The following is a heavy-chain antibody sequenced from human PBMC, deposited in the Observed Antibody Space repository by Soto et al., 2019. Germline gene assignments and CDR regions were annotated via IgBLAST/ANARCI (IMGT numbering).Heavy chain of an antibody. D-gene: IGHD3-9*01. CDR1: GGSFIGYY. V-gene: IGHV4-34*01. Sequence: TSETLSLTCAFYGGSFIGYYWSLIRQPTGKGLEWIGEINHSGSTNYNPSLKSRVTISVDTSKNQFSLKLSSVTAADTAVYYCARDRLELGLRYFGPNMDVWGKGTTVTVSS. J-gene: IGHJ6*03. CDR3: ARDRLELGLRYFGPNMDV. CDR2: INHSGST.